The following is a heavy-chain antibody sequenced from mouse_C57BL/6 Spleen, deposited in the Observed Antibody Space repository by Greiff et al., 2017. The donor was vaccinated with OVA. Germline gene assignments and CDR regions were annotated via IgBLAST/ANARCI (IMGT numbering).Heavy chain of an antibody. V-gene: IGHV1-26*01. CDR2: INPNNGGT. Sequence: EVQLQQSGPELVKPGASVKISCKASGYTFTDYYMNWVKQSHGKSLEWIGDINPNNGGTSYNQKFKGKATLTVDKSSSTAYMELRSLTSEDSAVYYCARRGYGSIYFDYWGQGTTLTVSS. CDR1: GYTFTDYY. D-gene: IGHD1-1*01. CDR3: ARRGYGSIYFDY. J-gene: IGHJ2*01.